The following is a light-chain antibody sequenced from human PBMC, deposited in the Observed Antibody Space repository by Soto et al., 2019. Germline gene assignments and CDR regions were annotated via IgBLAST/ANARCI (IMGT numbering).Light chain of an antibody. J-gene: IGKJ4*01. CDR3: QHRSAWPIT. CDR1: QSVRRY. CDR2: DAS. Sequence: EIVLTQSPAILSLSPGERATLSCRASQSVRRYLVWYQQKPGQAPRLLIYDASNRATGIPARFSGSGSGTXXXXXXXXXXXXXXAVYYCQHRSAWPITFGGGTKVEIK. V-gene: IGKV3-11*01.